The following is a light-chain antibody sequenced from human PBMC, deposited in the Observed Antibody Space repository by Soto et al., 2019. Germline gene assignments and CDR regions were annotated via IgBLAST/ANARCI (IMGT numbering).Light chain of an antibody. J-gene: IGKJ3*01. V-gene: IGKV3-15*01. CDR1: QSVRSN. Sequence: EVVMTQSPATLSVSPGERATLSCRASQSVRSNLAWYQQKPGQAPRLLIYGASARAIGIPARFSGSGSGTEFTLTISSLQSEDFAVYYCQQYNNWPPLSFGPGTKVDIK. CDR2: GAS. CDR3: QQYNNWPPLS.